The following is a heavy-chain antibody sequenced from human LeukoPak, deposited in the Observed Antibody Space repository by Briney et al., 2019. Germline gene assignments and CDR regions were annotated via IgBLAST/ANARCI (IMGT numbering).Heavy chain of an antibody. D-gene: IGHD5-18*01. CDR3: AREVRGYNYGHYYFDY. J-gene: IGHJ4*02. Sequence: GGSLRLSCAASGFXFSSYGIHWVRQAPGKGLEWVAVIWYDGSNENYGDFVKGRFTISRDKSKNTLYLQMNSLRVEDTAVYYCAREVRGYNYGHYYFDYWGQGTLVSVSS. CDR2: IWYDGSNE. V-gene: IGHV3-33*01. CDR1: GFXFSSYG.